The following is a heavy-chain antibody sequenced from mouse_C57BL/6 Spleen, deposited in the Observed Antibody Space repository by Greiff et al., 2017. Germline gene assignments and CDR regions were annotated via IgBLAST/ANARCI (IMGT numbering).Heavy chain of an antibody. CDR3: AIGYYGNYGYFDY. CDR1: GYSFTGYY. Sequence: EVKLEESGPELVKPGASVKISCKASGYSFTGYYMHWVKQSHGNILDWIGYIYPYNGVSSYNQKFKGKATLTVDKSSSTAYMELRSLTSEDSAVYYCAIGYYGNYGYFDYWGQGTTLTVSS. J-gene: IGHJ2*01. D-gene: IGHD2-1*01. V-gene: IGHV1-31*01. CDR2: IYPYNGVS.